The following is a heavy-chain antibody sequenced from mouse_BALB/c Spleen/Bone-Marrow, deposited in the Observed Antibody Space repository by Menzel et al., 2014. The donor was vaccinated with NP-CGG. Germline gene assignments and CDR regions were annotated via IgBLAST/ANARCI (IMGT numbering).Heavy chain of an antibody. CDR1: GFNIKDYY. CDR2: IDPGNGDT. J-gene: IGHJ2*01. Sequence: VQLQQPGAELVRSGASVKLSCTASGFNIKDYYMHWVKQRPEQGLEWIGWIDPGNGDTEYAPKFQGKATMTADTSSSTAYLQLSSLTYEDTAVYYCNAEHGNYHYFDYWGQGTTLTVSS. CDR3: NAEHGNYHYFDY. D-gene: IGHD6-1*01. V-gene: IGHV14-4*02.